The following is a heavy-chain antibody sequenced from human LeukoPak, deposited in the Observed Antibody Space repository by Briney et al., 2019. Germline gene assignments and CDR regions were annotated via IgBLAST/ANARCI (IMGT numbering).Heavy chain of an antibody. V-gene: IGHV3-48*04. D-gene: IGHD2-21*01. J-gene: IGHJ5*02. CDR1: GFTFSNYW. CDR3: SRLVGSYGFDP. CDR2: INNNGKII. Sequence: GGSLRLSCEASGFTFSNYWMSWVRQAPGKGLEWVSYINNNGKIIYYADSVKGRFTISRDDTRNSLYLQMNSLSPEDTAIYYCSRLVGSYGFDPWGQGTLVTVSS.